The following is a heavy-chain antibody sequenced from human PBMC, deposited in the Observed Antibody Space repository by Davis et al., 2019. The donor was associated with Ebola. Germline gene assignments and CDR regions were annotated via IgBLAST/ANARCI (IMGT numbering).Heavy chain of an antibody. CDR1: GYTFTGYY. CDR3: ARDVDAFDI. Sequence: ASVKVSCKASGYTFTGYYVHWVRQAPGQGLEWMGRINPSTGVTSYAQKFQGRVTMTRDTSTSTAYMELRGLRSDDTAVYYCARDVDAFDIWGQGTMVTVSS. J-gene: IGHJ3*02. CDR2: INPSTGVT. V-gene: IGHV1-2*06.